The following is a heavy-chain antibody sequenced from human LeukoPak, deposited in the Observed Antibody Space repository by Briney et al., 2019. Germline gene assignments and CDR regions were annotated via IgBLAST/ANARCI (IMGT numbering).Heavy chain of an antibody. V-gene: IGHV4-61*02. D-gene: IGHD3-22*01. CDR3: ATGWVITGEN. CDR1: GGSISSGSYY. Sequence: PSETLSLTCTVSGGSISSGSYYWSWIRQPAGKGLEWIGRIYTSGSTNYNPSLKSRVTISVDTSENQFSLKLSSVTAADTAVYYCATGWVITGENWGQGTLVTVSS. CDR2: IYTSGST. J-gene: IGHJ4*02.